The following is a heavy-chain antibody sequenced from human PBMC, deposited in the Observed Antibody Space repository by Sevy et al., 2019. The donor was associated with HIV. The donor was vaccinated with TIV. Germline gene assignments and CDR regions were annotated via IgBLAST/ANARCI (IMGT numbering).Heavy chain of an antibody. CDR3: ARDHRSGIAARGGLDV. J-gene: IGHJ6*02. V-gene: IGHV3-48*02. CDR2: ISSSSSTI. D-gene: IGHD6-6*01. CDR1: GFTFSSYS. Sequence: GGSLRLSCAASGFTFSSYSMNWVRQAPGKGLEWVSYISSSSSTIYYADSVKGRFTISRDNAKNSLYLQMNSLRDEDTAVYYCARDHRSGIAARGGLDVWGQGTTVTVSS.